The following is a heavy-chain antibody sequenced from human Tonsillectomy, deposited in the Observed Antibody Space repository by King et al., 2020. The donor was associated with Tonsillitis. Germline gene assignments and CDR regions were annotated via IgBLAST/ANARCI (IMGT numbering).Heavy chain of an antibody. V-gene: IGHV4-39*01. J-gene: IGHJ4*02. D-gene: IGHD1-26*01. CDR2: MYYRETI. CDR1: GGSISSSDHY. CDR3: ARYVSGSFDY. Sequence: QLQLQESGPGVVKPSETLSLTCTVSGGSISSSDHYWAWIRQPPGKGLEWIGDMYYRETIFYNPSLRSRITISCGTSENRFSLKLSSVTAADTAVYFCARYVSGSFDYWGQGALVTVSS.